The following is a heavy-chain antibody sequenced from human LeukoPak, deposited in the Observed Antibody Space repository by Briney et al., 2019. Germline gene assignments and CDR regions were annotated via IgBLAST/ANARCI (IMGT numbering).Heavy chain of an antibody. Sequence: LPGGSLTLSCAASGFTFDDYGMSWVRHAPGKGLEWVSGINWNGGSTGYADSVKGRFTISRDNAKNSLYLQMNSLRAEDTALYYCARDAEEYYYGSGSFYWGRGTLVTVSS. CDR3: ARDAEEYYYGSGSFY. D-gene: IGHD3-10*01. J-gene: IGHJ4*02. V-gene: IGHV3-20*04. CDR2: INWNGGST. CDR1: GFTFDDYG.